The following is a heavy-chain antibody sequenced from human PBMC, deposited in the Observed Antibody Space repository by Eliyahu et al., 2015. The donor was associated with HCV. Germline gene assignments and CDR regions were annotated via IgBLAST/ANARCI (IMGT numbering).Heavy chain of an antibody. CDR3: ASLYCSGGGCDY. Sequence: QLQLQESGPGLVKPSETLSLTCTVSGGSVTNSSNLWGWIRQTPGRGLEWVGTAYYGASTHYNPSLMXRXTISLDTSKNQFSLKLNSVTAADTAVYYCASLYCSGGGCDYWGQGTLVTVSS. D-gene: IGHD2-15*01. J-gene: IGHJ4*02. CDR2: AYYGAST. CDR1: GGSVTNSSNL. V-gene: IGHV4-39*01.